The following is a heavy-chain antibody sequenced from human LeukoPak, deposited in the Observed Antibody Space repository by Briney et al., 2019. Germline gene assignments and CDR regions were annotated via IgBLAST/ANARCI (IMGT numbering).Heavy chain of an antibody. CDR1: GFTFSSYS. D-gene: IGHD3-16*01. J-gene: IGHJ4*02. CDR3: ARELGGDYFDY. Sequence: GGALRLSCAASGFTFSSYSINWVRKAPGKGLEWVSSISSSSSYIYYADSVKGRFTIYRDNAKNSLYLQMNSLRAEDTAVYYCARELGGDYFDYWGQGTLVTVSS. CDR2: ISSSSSYI. V-gene: IGHV3-21*01.